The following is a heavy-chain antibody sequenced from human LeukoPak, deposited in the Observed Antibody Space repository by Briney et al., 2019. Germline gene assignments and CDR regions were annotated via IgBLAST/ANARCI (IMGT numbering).Heavy chain of an antibody. CDR1: GFTFSSYA. J-gene: IGHJ4*02. CDR2: ISYDGSNK. V-gene: IGHV3-30*04. CDR3: AKMNWNDPS. Sequence: PGGSLRLSCAASGFTFSSYAMHWVRQAPGKGLEWVAVISYDGSNKYYEDSVKGRFTISRDNSKNTLYLQMNSLRAEDTAVYYCAKMNWNDPSWGQGTLVTVSS. D-gene: IGHD1-1*01.